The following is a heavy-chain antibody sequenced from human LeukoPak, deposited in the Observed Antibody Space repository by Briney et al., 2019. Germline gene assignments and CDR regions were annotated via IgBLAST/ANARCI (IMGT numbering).Heavy chain of an antibody. V-gene: IGHV4-34*01. CDR1: GGSFSGYY. Sequence: SETLSLTCAVYGGSFSGYYWSWIRQPPGKGLEWIGEINHSGSTNYNPSLKSRVTISVDTSKNQFSLKLSSVTAADTAVYYCARVETTVTTYGMGVWGQGTTVTVSS. CDR3: ARVETTVTTYGMGV. J-gene: IGHJ6*02. D-gene: IGHD4-4*01. CDR2: INHSGST.